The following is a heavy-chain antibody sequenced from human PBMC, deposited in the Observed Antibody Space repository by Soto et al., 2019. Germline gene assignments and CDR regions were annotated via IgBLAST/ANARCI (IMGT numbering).Heavy chain of an antibody. D-gene: IGHD3-16*01. CDR1: GFTFSNFA. CDR2: TSGSGNST. V-gene: IGHV3-23*01. Sequence: EVQLLESGGGLVQPGGSLRLSCAASGFTFSNFAMSWVRQAPGKGLEWVSTTSGSGNSTYYADSVKGRFTISRDNSKNTLYLQRNSLRAEDTAVYYCAKRDTYLWGQGTLVTVSS. J-gene: IGHJ4*02. CDR3: AKRDTYL.